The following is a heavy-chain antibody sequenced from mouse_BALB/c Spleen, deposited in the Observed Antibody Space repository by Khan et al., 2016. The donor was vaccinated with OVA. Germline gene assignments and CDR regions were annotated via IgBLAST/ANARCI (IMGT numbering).Heavy chain of an antibody. CDR2: INPYNVGT. V-gene: IGHV1-18*01. CDR3: SRGGYGGLDY. CDR1: GYSFTDYT. Sequence: VQLQQSGPELVKPGDSVKISCKASGYSFTDYTMNWVKQSHGKNLEWIGLINPYNVGTNYNQKFKGKATLTVDKSSSTAHMELLSLTAEDSAVYYCSRGGYGGLDYWGQGTLVTVSA. D-gene: IGHD1-1*01. J-gene: IGHJ3*01.